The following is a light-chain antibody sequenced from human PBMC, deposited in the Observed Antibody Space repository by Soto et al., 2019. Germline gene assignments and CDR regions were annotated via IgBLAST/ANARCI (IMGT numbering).Light chain of an antibody. J-gene: IGKJ1*01. CDR2: DAS. CDR1: QSVSSN. V-gene: IGKV3-15*01. CDR3: QQYNYWPPWT. Sequence: EIVMTPSPATLSVSPVERATLSCRASQSVSSNLAWYQQKPGQAPRLLMYDASTRATGIPARFSGSGSGTEFTLTISSLQSEDFAVYYCQQYNYWPPWTFGQGTKVDIK.